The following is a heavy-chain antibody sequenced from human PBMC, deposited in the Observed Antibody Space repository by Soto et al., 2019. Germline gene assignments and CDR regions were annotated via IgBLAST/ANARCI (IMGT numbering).Heavy chain of an antibody. CDR1: GYTFTSYG. J-gene: IGHJ4*02. CDR2: ISPYNGNT. D-gene: IGHD2-2*01. V-gene: IGHV1-18*01. Sequence: QVQLVQSGPEVKKPGASVKVSCKASGYTFTSYGISWVRQAPGQGLEWMGWISPYNGNTNYAQKLQGRVTMTTDTSRSTAYMELRSLTPDDTPVYSCPRDLSGTPGYWGQGTLVTVSS. CDR3: PRDLSGTPGY.